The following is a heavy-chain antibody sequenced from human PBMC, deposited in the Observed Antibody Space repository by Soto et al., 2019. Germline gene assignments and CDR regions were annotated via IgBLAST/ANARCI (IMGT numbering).Heavy chain of an antibody. CDR3: ARRGNSYYYDSSGFYEY. J-gene: IGHJ4*02. Sequence: SETLSLTCTVSGGSISSSSYYWGWIRQPPGKGLEWIGSIYYSGSTYYNPSLKSRVTISVDTSKNQFSLKLSSVTAADTAVYYCARRGNSYYYDSSGFYEYWGQGTPVTVSS. D-gene: IGHD3-22*01. CDR2: IYYSGST. CDR1: GGSISSSSYY. V-gene: IGHV4-39*01.